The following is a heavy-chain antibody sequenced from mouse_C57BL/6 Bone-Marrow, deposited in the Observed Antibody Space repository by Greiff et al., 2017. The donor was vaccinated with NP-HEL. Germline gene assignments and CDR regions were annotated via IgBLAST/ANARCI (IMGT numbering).Heavy chain of an antibody. J-gene: IGHJ2*01. Sequence: EVQLQQSVAELVRPGASVKLSCTASGFNIQTSYMHWVKQRPEQGLEWIGRIDPANGNTKYAPKFKGKATITADTSSNTAYLQLSSLTSEYTAVYYCAREIYYGYPAYWGQGTTLTVSS. CDR1: GFNIQTSY. CDR2: IDPANGNT. V-gene: IGHV14-3*01. D-gene: IGHD2-2*01. CDR3: AREIYYGYPAY.